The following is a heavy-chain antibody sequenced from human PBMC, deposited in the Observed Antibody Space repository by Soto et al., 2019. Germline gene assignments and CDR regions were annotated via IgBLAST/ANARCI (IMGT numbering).Heavy chain of an antibody. CDR3: PIASTRLGMEV. V-gene: IGHV4-31*03. J-gene: IGHJ6*02. CDR1: GGSISSGGYY. CDR2: MYYSGST. D-gene: IGHD2-2*01. Sequence: QVQLQESGPGLVKPSQTLSLTCTVSGGSISSGGYYWSWIRQHPGKGLEWIGYMYYSGSTYYNPSLTSRVTISVDPAQNPFSLKLSSGTAADTAVYDWPIASTRLGMEVWGQGTTVTVSS.